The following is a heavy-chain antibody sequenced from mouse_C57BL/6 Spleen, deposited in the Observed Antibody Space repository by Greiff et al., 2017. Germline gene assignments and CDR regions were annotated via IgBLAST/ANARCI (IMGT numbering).Heavy chain of an antibody. CDR2: ISYDGSN. CDR1: GYSITSGYY. D-gene: IGHD1-1*01. CDR3: ASNYGSSPFAY. J-gene: IGHJ3*01. V-gene: IGHV3-6*01. Sequence: EVQLQQSGPGLVKPSQSLSLTCSVTGYSITSGYYWNWIRQFPGNKLEWMGYISYDGSNNYNPSLKNRISITRDTSKNQFFLKLNSVTTEDTATYYCASNYGSSPFAYWGQGTLVTVSA.